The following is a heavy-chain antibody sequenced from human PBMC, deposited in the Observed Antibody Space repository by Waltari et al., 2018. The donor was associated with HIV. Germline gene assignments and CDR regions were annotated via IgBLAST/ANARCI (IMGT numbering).Heavy chain of an antibody. D-gene: IGHD3-3*01. J-gene: IGHJ4*02. Sequence: EVQLVQSGGGLVQHGGSLTLSCAASGFTFSNYWMAWVRQAPGKGLQWVCNINQDGNMSHYTGSVDGRFTISRHNPNRTLYLRIDKLGVDDTAFYYCALGGFNPPEREYWSGYAESWGQGVLVVVSS. V-gene: IGHV3-7*01. CDR2: INQDGNMS. CDR3: ALGGFNPPEREYWSGYAES. CDR1: GFTFSNYW.